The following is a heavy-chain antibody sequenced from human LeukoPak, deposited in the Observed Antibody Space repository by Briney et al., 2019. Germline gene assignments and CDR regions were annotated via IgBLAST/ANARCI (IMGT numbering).Heavy chain of an antibody. CDR2: ISSSSSYI. CDR3: ARDSGWEYPTPGGDY. J-gene: IGHJ4*02. CDR1: GFTFSSYS. Sequence: PGGSLRLSCAASGFTFSSYSMNWVRQAPGKGLEWVSSISSSSSYIYYADSVKGRFTISRDNAKNSLYLQMNSLRAEDTAVYYCARDSGWEYPTPGGDYWGQGTLVTVSS. V-gene: IGHV3-21*01. D-gene: IGHD1-26*01.